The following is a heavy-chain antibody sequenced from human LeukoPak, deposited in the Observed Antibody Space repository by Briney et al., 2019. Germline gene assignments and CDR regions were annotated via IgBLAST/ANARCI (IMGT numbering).Heavy chain of an antibody. J-gene: IGHJ3*02. CDR1: GFTFSSYS. CDR3: AREWELLRAFDI. CDR2: ISSSSSYI. D-gene: IGHD1-26*01. Sequence: PGGSLRLSCAASGFTFSSYSMNWVRQAPGKGLEWVSSISSSSSYIYYADSVKGRFTISRDNAKNSLYLQMNSLRAEDTAVYYCAREWELLRAFDIWGQGTMVTVSS. V-gene: IGHV3-21*01.